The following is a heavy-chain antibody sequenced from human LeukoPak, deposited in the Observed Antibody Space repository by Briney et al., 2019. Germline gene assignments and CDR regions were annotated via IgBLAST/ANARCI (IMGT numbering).Heavy chain of an antibody. V-gene: IGHV3-21*04. Sequence: GGSLRLSCAASGFTFSTYSMNWVRQAPGKGLEWVSSISSSSGYIYYADSVKGRFTISRDNSKNTLYLQMNSLRAEDTAVYYCAGGGVVPAAPFLDWYGMDVWGQGTTVTVSS. CDR2: ISSSSGYI. D-gene: IGHD2-2*01. CDR3: AGGGVVPAAPFLDWYGMDV. J-gene: IGHJ6*02. CDR1: GFTFSTYS.